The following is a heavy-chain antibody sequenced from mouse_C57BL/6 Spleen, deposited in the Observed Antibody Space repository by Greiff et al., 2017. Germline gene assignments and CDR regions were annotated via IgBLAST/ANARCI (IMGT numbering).Heavy chain of an antibody. CDR3: ARHGVGPDDYYFDY. CDR2: ISSGGSYT. D-gene: IGHD4-1*01. CDR1: GFTFSSYG. J-gene: IGHJ2*01. Sequence: EVHLVESGGDLVKPGGSLKLSCAASGFTFSSYGMSWVRQTPDKRLEWVATISSGGSYTYSPDSVKGRFTISRDNAKNTLYLQMSSLKSEDTAMYYCARHGVGPDDYYFDYWGQGTTLTVSS. V-gene: IGHV5-6*01.